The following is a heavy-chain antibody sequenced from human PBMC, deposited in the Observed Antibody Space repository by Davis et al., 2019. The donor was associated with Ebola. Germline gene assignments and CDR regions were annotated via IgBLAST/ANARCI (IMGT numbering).Heavy chain of an antibody. CDR2: IRSKANSYAT. V-gene: IGHV3-73*01. CDR3: TSPQTTITRLGTDY. D-gene: IGHD5-12*01. Sequence: GESLKISCAASGFTFSGSAMHWVRQASGKGLEWVGRIRSKANSYATAYAASVKGRFTISRDASKNTAYLQMNSLKTEDTAVYYCTSPQTTITRLGTDYWGQGTLVTVSS. J-gene: IGHJ4*02. CDR1: GFTFSGSA.